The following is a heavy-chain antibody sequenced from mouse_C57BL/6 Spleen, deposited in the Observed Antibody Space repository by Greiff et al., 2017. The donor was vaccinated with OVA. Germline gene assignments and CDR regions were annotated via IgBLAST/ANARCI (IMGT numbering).Heavy chain of an antibody. CDR3: ARWGKLIDY. Sequence: QVQLQQSGAELVRPGSSVKLSCKASGYTFTSYWMHWVKQRPIQGLEWIGNIDPSDSDTHYNQKFKNKATLTVDKSSSTAYMQLSSLTSEDSAVYYCARWGKLIDYWGQGTTLTVSS. CDR2: IDPSDSDT. CDR1: GYTFTSYW. V-gene: IGHV1-52*01. D-gene: IGHD4-1*01. J-gene: IGHJ2*01.